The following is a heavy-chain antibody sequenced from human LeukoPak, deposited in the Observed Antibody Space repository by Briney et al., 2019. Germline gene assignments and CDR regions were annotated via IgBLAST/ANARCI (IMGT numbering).Heavy chain of an antibody. D-gene: IGHD5-24*01. CDR3: ARGWLQISDAFDI. J-gene: IGHJ3*02. V-gene: IGHV4-59*01. Sequence: PSETLSLTCTVSGGSIRSYYWSWIRQPPGKGLEWIGYMYYRGNTNYNPSLKSRVTISVDTSKNQFSLKLSSVTAADTAVYYCARGWLQISDAFDIWGQGTMVTVSS. CDR1: GGSIRSYY. CDR2: MYYRGNT.